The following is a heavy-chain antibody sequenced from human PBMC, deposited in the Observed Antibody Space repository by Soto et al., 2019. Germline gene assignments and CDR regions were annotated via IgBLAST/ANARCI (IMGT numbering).Heavy chain of an antibody. CDR1: GYSFTNYW. J-gene: IGHJ4*02. Sequence: GESLKISCQASGYSFTNYWIGWVRQMPGKGLQWMGIIYPDDSDIRYSPSFQGQVTISADKSISIAYLQWSGLRASDTAMYYCTRHSNGWYSDFWGQGTLVTVS. CDR2: IYPDDSDI. CDR3: TRHSNGWYSDF. V-gene: IGHV5-51*01. D-gene: IGHD6-19*01.